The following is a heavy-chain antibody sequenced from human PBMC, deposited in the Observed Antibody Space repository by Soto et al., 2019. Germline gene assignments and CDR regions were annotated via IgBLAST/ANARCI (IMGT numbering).Heavy chain of an antibody. J-gene: IGHJ6*03. Sequence: QVPLVQSGAEMKKPGASVKVSCKASGYTFTSYDINWVRQATGQGLEWMGWMNPNSGNTGYAQKFQGRVTMTRNTSISTAYMELSSLRSEDTAVYYCARTPRYYYYMDVWCNGTTVTVSS. CDR2: MNPNSGNT. V-gene: IGHV1-8*01. CDR3: ARTPRYYYYMDV. CDR1: GYTFTSYD. D-gene: IGHD6-6*01.